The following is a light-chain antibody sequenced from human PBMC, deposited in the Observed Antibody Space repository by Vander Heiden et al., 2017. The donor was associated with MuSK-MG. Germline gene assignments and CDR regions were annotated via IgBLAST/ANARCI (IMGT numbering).Light chain of an antibody. CDR1: SSDVGAYNY. CDR3: SSYTSISTHV. Sequence: QSALTQPASVSGSPGQSITISCTGTSSDVGAYNYVSWYQQHPGKAPKLMIYDVNYRPSGVSNRFSGSKSGNTASLTISGLQAEDEADYYCSSYTSISTHVFGTGTKVTV. V-gene: IGLV2-14*01. J-gene: IGLJ1*01. CDR2: DVN.